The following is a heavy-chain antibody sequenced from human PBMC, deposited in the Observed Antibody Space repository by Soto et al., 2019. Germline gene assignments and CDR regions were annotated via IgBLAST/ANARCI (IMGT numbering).Heavy chain of an antibody. Sequence: QVQLVQSGAEVKKPGSSVKVSCKASGGTFSSYAISWVRQAPGQGLEWMGGIIPIFGTANYAQKFQGRVTITADESTSTAYMELSSLRSEDTAVYYCARHAYGALAYWYFDLWGRGTLVPVSS. CDR2: IIPIFGTA. V-gene: IGHV1-69*01. CDR3: ARHAYGALAYWYFDL. J-gene: IGHJ2*01. D-gene: IGHD4-17*01. CDR1: GGTFSSYA.